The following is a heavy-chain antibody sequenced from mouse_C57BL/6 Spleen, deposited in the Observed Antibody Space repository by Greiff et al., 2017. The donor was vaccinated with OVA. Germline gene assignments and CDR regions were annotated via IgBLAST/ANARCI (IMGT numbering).Heavy chain of an antibody. D-gene: IGHD2-12*01. J-gene: IGHJ4*01. CDR3: ARTLPDSYPYYCAMDY. CDR1: GYTFTDYN. CDR2: INPNNGGT. Sequence: VQLQQSGPELVKPGASVKMSCKASGYTFTDYNMHWVKQSHGKSLEWIGYINPNNGGTSYNQKFKGKATLTVNKSSSTAYMELRSLTSEDSAVYYCARTLPDSYPYYCAMDYWGQGTSVTVSS. V-gene: IGHV1-22*01.